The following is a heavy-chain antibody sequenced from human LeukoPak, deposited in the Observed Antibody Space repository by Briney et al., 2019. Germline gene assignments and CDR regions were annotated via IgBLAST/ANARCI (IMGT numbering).Heavy chain of an antibody. CDR2: IIPIFGTA. Sequence: SVKVSCKASGGTFSSYAISWVRQAPGQGLEWMGGIIPIFGTANYAQKFQGRVTITADESTSTAYMELSSLRSEDTAVYYCARVSDYYGSGSYHYYYYGMDVWGQGTTVTVSS. CDR1: GGTFSSYA. D-gene: IGHD3-10*01. CDR3: ARVSDYYGSGSYHYYYYGMDV. V-gene: IGHV1-69*13. J-gene: IGHJ6*02.